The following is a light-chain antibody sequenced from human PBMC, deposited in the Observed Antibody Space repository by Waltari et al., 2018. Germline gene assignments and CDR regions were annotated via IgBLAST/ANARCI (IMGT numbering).Light chain of an antibody. Sequence: QSALTQPPSASGSPGQSVTISCTGTSSDVGSFNYVSWYQQHPGKAPKPMIYDVSKRPSGVPDRFSGSKSGNTASLTVSGLQPEDEADYYCTSYAGSNNFVFGGGTKLTVL. V-gene: IGLV2-8*01. CDR3: TSYAGSNNFV. J-gene: IGLJ3*02. CDR1: SSDVGSFNY. CDR2: DVS.